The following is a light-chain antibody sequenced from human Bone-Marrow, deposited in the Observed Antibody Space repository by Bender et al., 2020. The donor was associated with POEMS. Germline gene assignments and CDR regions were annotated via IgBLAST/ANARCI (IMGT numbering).Light chain of an antibody. CDR2: DVT. CDR3: SSYVSGDALV. V-gene: IGLV2-11*01. J-gene: IGLJ3*02. CDR1: SSDIGYYNY. Sequence: QSALTQPRSVSGSPGQSVTISCSGSSSDIGYYNYVSWYQQSSGKAPKLLIYDVTKRPSGISDRFSGSKSGNTASLSISGLQFEDEADYFCSSYVSGDALVFGGGTKLTVL.